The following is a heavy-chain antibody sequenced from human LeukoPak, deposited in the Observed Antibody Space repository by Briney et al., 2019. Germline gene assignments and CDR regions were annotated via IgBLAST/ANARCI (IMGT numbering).Heavy chain of an antibody. CDR2: INHSGST. V-gene: IGHV4-34*01. CDR3: ARVVRGVIPSYYYYYGMDV. D-gene: IGHD3-10*01. CDR1: GGSFSGYY. Sequence: SETLSLTCAVYGGSFSGYYWSWIRQPPGKGLEWIGEINHSGSTNYNPSLKSRVTISVDTSKNQFSLKLSSVTAADTAVYYCARVVRGVIPSYYYYYGMDVWGQGTTATVSS. J-gene: IGHJ6*02.